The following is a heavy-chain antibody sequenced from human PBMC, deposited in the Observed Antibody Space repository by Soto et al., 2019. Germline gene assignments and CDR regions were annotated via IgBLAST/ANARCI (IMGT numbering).Heavy chain of an antibody. J-gene: IGHJ4*02. CDR3: ARQVITIFGVAEQFDY. V-gene: IGHV4-31*03. CDR2: IYYSGST. CDR1: GGSISSGGYY. Sequence: SETLSLTCTVSGGSISSGGYYWSWIRQHPGKGLEWIGYIYYSGSTYYNPSLKSRVTISVDTSKNQFSLKLSSVTAADTAVYYCARQVITIFGVAEQFDYWGQGTLVTVSS. D-gene: IGHD3-3*01.